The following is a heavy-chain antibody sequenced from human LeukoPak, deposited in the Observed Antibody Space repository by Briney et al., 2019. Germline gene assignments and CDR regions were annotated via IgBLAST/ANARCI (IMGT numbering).Heavy chain of an antibody. CDR1: GYTFTGYY. CDR2: INPNSGGT. D-gene: IGHD3-22*01. Sequence: GASVKVSCKASGYTFTGYYMHWVRQAPGQGLEWMGWINPNSGGTNYAQKFQGRVTMTRDTPISTAYMELSRLRSDDTAVYYCARDSTLRYYDSSGYYYWGQGTLVTVSS. CDR3: ARDSTLRYYDSSGYYY. V-gene: IGHV1-2*02. J-gene: IGHJ4*02.